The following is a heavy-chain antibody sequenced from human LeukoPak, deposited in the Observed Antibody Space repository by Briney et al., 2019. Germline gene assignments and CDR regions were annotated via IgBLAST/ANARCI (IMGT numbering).Heavy chain of an antibody. CDR2: IYYSGST. CDR3: ARSGGSSSWLDY. J-gene: IGHJ4*02. CDR1: GGSISSYY. V-gene: IGHV4-59*12. D-gene: IGHD6-13*01. Sequence: SETLSLTCTVSGGSISSYYWSWIRQPPGKGLEWIGYIYYSGSTSYSGNTNYNPSLKSRVTISVDRSKNQFSLKLSSVTAADTAVYYCARSGGSSSWLDYWGQGTLVTVSS.